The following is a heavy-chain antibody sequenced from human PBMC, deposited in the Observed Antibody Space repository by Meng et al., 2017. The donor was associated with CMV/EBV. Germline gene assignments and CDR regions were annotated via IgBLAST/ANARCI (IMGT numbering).Heavy chain of an antibody. CDR1: GFTFSSYA. Sequence: GGSLRLSCAASGFTFSSYAMHWVRQAPGKGLEWVAVISYDGSNKYYADSVKGRFTISRDNSKNTLYLQMNSLRAEDTAVYYCARGLGEELRDWFDYWGQGTLVTVSS. V-gene: IGHV3-30-3*01. J-gene: IGHJ4*02. D-gene: IGHD1-7*01. CDR3: ARGLGEELRDWFDY. CDR2: ISYDGSNK.